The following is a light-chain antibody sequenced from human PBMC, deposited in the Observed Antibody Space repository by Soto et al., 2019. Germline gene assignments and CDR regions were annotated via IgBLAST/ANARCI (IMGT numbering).Light chain of an antibody. CDR1: QSVNSRF. V-gene: IGKV3-20*01. CDR3: QKYGESTPNT. CDR2: AAS. J-gene: IGKJ2*01. Sequence: EIVLTQSPGTLSLSPGESATLSCRSSQSVNSRFLAWYQHKPGQAPRLLIYAASTRATGIPDRFSGSASGTDFPLTIIILKPEDFAVYYCQKYGESTPNTFGQGTKLEIK.